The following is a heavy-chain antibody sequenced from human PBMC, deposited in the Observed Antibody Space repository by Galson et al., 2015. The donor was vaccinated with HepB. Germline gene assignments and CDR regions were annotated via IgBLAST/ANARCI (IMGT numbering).Heavy chain of an antibody. D-gene: IGHD4-23*01. CDR2: IWYDGSNK. CDR1: GFTFSNYG. J-gene: IGHJ4*02. Sequence: SLRLSCAASGFTFSNYGMHWVRQAPGKGLEWVAVIWYDGSNKYYADSVKGRFTISRDNSKNTLYLQMNSLRAEDTAVYYCARAPYGGNMYFDYWGQGTLVTVSS. V-gene: IGHV3-33*01. CDR3: ARAPYGGNMYFDY.